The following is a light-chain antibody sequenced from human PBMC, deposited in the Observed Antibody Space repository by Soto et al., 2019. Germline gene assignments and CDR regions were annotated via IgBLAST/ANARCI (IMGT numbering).Light chain of an antibody. V-gene: IGLV2-14*01. CDR2: DVS. Sequence: QSALTPPASVSGSPGQSITISCTGTSSDVGGYNYVSWYQQHPGKAPKLMIYDVSNRPSGVSNRFSGSKSGNTASLTISGLQAEDEADYYCSLYTSSVVFGGGTKLT. J-gene: IGLJ2*01. CDR3: SLYTSSVV. CDR1: SSDVGGYNY.